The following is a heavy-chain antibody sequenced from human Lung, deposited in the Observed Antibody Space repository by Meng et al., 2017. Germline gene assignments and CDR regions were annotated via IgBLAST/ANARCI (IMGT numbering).Heavy chain of an antibody. Sequence: VPLQQWGARLLKPSETLSLLCVVSGGSFSYYYWSWIRQPPGKGLEWIGEINHSGSTNYNPSLESRATISVDTSQNNLSLKLSSVTAADSAVYYCARGPTTMAHDFDYWGQGTLVTVSS. CDR2: INHSGST. J-gene: IGHJ4*02. CDR1: GGSFSYYY. V-gene: IGHV4-34*01. D-gene: IGHD4-11*01. CDR3: ARGPTTMAHDFDY.